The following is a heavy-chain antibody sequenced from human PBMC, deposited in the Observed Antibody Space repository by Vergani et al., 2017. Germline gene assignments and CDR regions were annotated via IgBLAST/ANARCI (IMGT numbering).Heavy chain of an antibody. CDR2: IYPGDSDT. Sequence: EVQLVQSGAEVKKPGESLKISCKGSGYSFTSYWIGWVRQMPGKGLEWMGIIYPGDSDTRYSPSFQGQVTISADKSISTAYLRRSSLKSSDTAMYYCARHARRTTTSNYYYYGMDVWGQGTTVTVSS. V-gene: IGHV5-51*01. D-gene: IGHD2-2*01. CDR3: ARHARRTTTSNYYYYGMDV. J-gene: IGHJ6*02. CDR1: GYSFTSYW.